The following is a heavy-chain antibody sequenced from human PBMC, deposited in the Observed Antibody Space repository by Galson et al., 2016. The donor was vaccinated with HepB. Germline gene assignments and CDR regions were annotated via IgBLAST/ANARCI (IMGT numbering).Heavy chain of an antibody. CDR1: GFTVSANF. CDR2: INSDGSSI. D-gene: IGHD4-23*01. J-gene: IGHJ4*02. CDR3: ATRGGGNPLFGY. Sequence: SLRLSCAASGFTVSANFMSWVRQAPGKGLVWVSRINSDGSSISYVDSVKGRFTISRDNAKNTLYLQMNSLRAEDTAVYYCATRGGGNPLFGYWGQGTLVTVSS. V-gene: IGHV3-74*01.